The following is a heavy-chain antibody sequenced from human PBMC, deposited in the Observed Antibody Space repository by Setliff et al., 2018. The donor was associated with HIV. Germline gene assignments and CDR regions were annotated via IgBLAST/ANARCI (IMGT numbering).Heavy chain of an antibody. J-gene: IGHJ4*02. CDR1: GASIDRFF. D-gene: IGHD6-6*01. CDR3: ARHLIAARLDSFDS. Sequence: SETLSLTCSVSGASIDRFFWSWIRQPPGKGLEWIGEIYHSGSTNYNPSLKSRVTISVDKSKNQFSLKLSSVTAADTAMYYCARHLIAARLDSFDSWAQGTLVTVSS. CDR2: IYHSGST. V-gene: IGHV4-59*08.